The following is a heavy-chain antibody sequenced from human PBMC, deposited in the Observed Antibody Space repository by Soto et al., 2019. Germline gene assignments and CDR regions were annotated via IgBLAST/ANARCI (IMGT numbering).Heavy chain of an antibody. CDR2: IYYSGST. CDR3: ARATGDGQIDY. Sequence: SETLSLTCTVSGGSISSYYWSWIRQPPGKGLEWIGYIYYSGSTNYNPSLKSRVTISVDTSKNQFSLKLSSVTAADTAVYYCARATGDGQIDYWGQGTLVTVSS. CDR1: GGSISSYY. V-gene: IGHV4-59*01. J-gene: IGHJ4*02. D-gene: IGHD7-27*01.